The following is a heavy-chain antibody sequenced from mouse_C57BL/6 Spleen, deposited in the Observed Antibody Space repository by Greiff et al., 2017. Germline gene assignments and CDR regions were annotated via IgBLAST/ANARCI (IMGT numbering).Heavy chain of an antibody. Sequence: VQLQQSGPGLVQPSQSLSITCTVSGFSLTSYGVHWVRPSPGKGLEWLGVIWSGGSTDYNAAFISRLSISKDNSKSQVFFKMNSLQADDTAIYYCAREGYCYDGNWYFDVWGTGTTVTVSS. J-gene: IGHJ1*03. CDR1: GFSLTSYG. D-gene: IGHD2-12*01. CDR2: IWSGGST. CDR3: AREGYCYDGNWYFDV. V-gene: IGHV2-2*01.